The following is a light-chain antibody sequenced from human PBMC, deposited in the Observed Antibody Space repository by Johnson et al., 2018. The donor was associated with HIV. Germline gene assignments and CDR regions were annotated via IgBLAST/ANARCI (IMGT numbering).Light chain of an antibody. Sequence: QSVLTQPPSVSAAPGQKVTISCSGSNSNIGNNYVSWYQQLPGAAPKLLIYENNKRPSGIPDRFSGSTSGTSATLGITGLQTGDEADYYCGTWDSRLSAEVFGTGTKVTVL. CDR3: GTWDSRLSAEV. CDR1: NSNIGNNY. CDR2: ENN. J-gene: IGLJ1*01. V-gene: IGLV1-51*02.